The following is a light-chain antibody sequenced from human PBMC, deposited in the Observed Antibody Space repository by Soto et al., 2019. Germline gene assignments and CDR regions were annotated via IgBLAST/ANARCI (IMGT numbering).Light chain of an antibody. Sequence: EIVLTQSPGTLSLSPGERATLSCRASQSVTSNYLAWYQQKSGQAPRLLIYAASSRATGIPDRFSGSGSGTDFTLTISRLEPEDFALYYCQQYGSSPWTFGQGTKVEVK. J-gene: IGKJ1*01. CDR1: QSVTSNY. CDR2: AAS. V-gene: IGKV3-20*01. CDR3: QQYGSSPWT.